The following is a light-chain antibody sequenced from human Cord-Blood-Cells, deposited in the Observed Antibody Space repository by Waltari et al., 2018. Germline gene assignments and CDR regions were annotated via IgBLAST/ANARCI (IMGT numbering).Light chain of an antibody. J-gene: IGLJ1*01. CDR3: QVWDSSSDHPV. Sequence: SYVLTQPPSVSVAPGQTARITCGGTNIGSKSVHWYQQKPGQAPVLVVYGDSDRPSGIPERFSGSNSGNTATLTISRVEAGDEADYYCQVWDSSSDHPVFGTGTKVTVL. V-gene: IGLV3-21*02. CDR1: NIGSKS. CDR2: GDS.